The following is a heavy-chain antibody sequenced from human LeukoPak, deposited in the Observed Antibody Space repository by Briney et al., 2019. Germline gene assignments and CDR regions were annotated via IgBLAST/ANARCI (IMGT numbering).Heavy chain of an antibody. CDR2: IYYSGST. D-gene: IGHD1-26*01. J-gene: IGHJ4*02. CDR3: ASQPGSYDMGYFDY. CDR1: GGSISSSSYY. Sequence: SETLSLTCTVSGGSISSSSYYWGWLRQPPGKGLEWIGSIYYSGSTYYNPSLKSRVTISVDTSKNQFSLKLSSVTAADTAVYYCASQPGSYDMGYFDYWGQGTLVTVSS. V-gene: IGHV4-39*07.